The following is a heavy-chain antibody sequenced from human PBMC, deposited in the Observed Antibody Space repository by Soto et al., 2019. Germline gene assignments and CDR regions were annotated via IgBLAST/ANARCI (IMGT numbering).Heavy chain of an antibody. Sequence: PSETLSLTCTVSGGSVSSGSYYWSWIRQPPGKGLEWIGYIYYSGSTNYNPSLKSRVTISVDTSKNQFSLKLSSVTAADTAVYYCASVESIAAHMYYFDYWGQGTLVTVSS. J-gene: IGHJ4*02. D-gene: IGHD6-6*01. CDR3: ASVESIAAHMYYFDY. CDR2: IYYSGST. CDR1: GGSVSSGSYY. V-gene: IGHV4-61*01.